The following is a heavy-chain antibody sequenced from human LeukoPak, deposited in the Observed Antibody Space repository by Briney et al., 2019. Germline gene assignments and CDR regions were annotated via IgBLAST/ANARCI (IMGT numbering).Heavy chain of an antibody. CDR2: IYYSGST. CDR3: VRDPNYYDSSGLPYYFDY. Sequence: PSETLSLTCTVSGGSISSYYWSWIRQPPGKGLEWIGYIYYSGSTNYNPSLKSRVTISVDTSKNQFSLKLSSVTAADTAVYYCVRDPNYYDSSGLPYYFDYWGQGILVTVSS. J-gene: IGHJ4*02. V-gene: IGHV4-59*12. D-gene: IGHD3-22*01. CDR1: GGSISSYY.